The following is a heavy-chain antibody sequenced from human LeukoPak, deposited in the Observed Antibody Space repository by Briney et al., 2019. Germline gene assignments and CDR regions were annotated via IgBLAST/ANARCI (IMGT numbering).Heavy chain of an antibody. CDR1: GFTFSSYA. CDR3: AKDEKSLVGAIYYFDY. Sequence: GGSLRLSCAASGFTFSSYAMSLVRQAPGKGLEWVSAISGSGGSTYYADSVKGRFTISRDNSKNTLYLQMNSLRAEDTAVYYCAKDEKSLVGAIYYFDYWGQGTLVTVSS. D-gene: IGHD1-26*01. V-gene: IGHV3-23*01. CDR2: ISGSGGST. J-gene: IGHJ4*02.